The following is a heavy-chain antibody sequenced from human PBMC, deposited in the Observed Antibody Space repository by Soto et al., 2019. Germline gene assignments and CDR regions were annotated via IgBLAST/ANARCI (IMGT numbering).Heavy chain of an antibody. V-gene: IGHV4-31*03. Sequence: QVQLQESGPGLVKPSQTLSLTCTVSGDSVRSSSYYWSWIRQHPGKGLEWIGYIHHSGTTYYNSSLKSRITLSVDTSKNQFSLRLSSVTAADTAVFYCASGLGYKAWGQGTLVTVSS. D-gene: IGHD5-12*01. CDR2: IHHSGTT. J-gene: IGHJ5*02. CDR3: ASGLGYKA. CDR1: GDSVRSSSYY.